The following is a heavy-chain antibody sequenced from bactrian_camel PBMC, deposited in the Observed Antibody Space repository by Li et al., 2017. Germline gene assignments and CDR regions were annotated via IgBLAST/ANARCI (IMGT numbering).Heavy chain of an antibody. CDR3: ATDPSAPPPCAVLAATRWLS. J-gene: IGHJ4*01. CDR2: IDSDGST. D-gene: IGHD3*01. CDR1: GYTYSSYC. V-gene: IGHV3S53*01. Sequence: HVQLVESGGGSVQVGGSLRLSCAASGYTYSSYCMGWFRQAPGKEREGVAAIDSDGSTSYADSVKGRFTISTDNAKNMVYLQMRNLQPEDTAVYYCATDPSAPPPCAVLAATRWLSGARVPRSPSP.